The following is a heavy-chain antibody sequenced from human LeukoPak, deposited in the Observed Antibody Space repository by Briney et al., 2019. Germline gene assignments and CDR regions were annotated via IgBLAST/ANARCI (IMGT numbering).Heavy chain of an antibody. Sequence: ASVKVSCKASGYTFTSYDINWVRQATGQGLERMGWMNPNSGNTGYAQKFQGRVTMTRNTSISTAYMELSSLRSEDTAVYYCARVGALYYYMDVWGKGTTVTISS. J-gene: IGHJ6*03. CDR1: GYTFTSYD. V-gene: IGHV1-8*01. CDR3: ARVGALYYYMDV. CDR2: MNPNSGNT. D-gene: IGHD4-17*01.